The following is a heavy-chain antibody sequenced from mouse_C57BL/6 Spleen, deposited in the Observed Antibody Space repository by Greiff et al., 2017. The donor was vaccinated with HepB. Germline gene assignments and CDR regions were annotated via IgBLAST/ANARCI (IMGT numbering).Heavy chain of an antibody. CDR1: GYAFSSSW. V-gene: IGHV1-82*01. CDR3: ARSLYYAMDY. Sequence: QVQLQESGPELVKPGASVKISCKASGYAFSSSWMNWVKQRPGEGLEWIGRIYPGDGGTNYNGKFKGKATLTADKSSSTAYMQLRSLTSEDSAVYFCARSLYYAMDYWGQGTSVTVSS. D-gene: IGHD6-1*01. CDR2: IYPGDGGT. J-gene: IGHJ4*01.